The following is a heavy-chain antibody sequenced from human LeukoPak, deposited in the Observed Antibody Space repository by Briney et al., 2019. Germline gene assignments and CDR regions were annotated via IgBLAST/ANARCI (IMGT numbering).Heavy chain of an antibody. J-gene: IGHJ3*02. D-gene: IGHD3-9*01. CDR1: GFTFSSYG. V-gene: IGHV3-23*01. CDR3: ASWYYDILSGHYNSDAFDI. Sequence: GGTLRLSCAASGFTFSSYGMSWVRQAPGKGLEWVSAISGSGGSTYYADSVKGRFTISRDNAKNTLYLQMNSLRAEDTAVYYCASWYYDILSGHYNSDAFDIWGQGTMVTVSS. CDR2: ISGSGGST.